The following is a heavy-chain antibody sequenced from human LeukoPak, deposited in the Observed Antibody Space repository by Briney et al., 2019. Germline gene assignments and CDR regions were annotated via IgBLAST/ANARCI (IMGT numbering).Heavy chain of an antibody. CDR3: ARGQTTFGP. CDR2: IKRDGSEK. V-gene: IGHV3-7*01. J-gene: IGHJ5*02. Sequence: TGGSLRLSCAVSGFAFSSYRMSWVRQAPGKGLEWVANIKRDGSEKYYVDSVKGRFTISRDNAKNSLFLQMNSLTAEDTAVYYCARGQTTFGPWGQGTLVTVSS. D-gene: IGHD1-7*01. CDR1: GFAFSSYR.